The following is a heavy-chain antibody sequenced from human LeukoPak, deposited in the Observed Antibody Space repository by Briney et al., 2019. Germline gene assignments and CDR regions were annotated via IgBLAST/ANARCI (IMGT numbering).Heavy chain of an antibody. CDR1: GFTFSSYS. V-gene: IGHV3-21*01. Sequence: GGSLRLSCAASGFTFSSYSMNWVRQAPGKGLEWVSSISSSSYIYYADSVKGRFTISRDNAKNPLYLQMNSLRAEDTAVHYCARMVRGPESYYFDYWGQGTLVTVSS. D-gene: IGHD3-10*01. CDR3: ARMVRGPESYYFDY. J-gene: IGHJ4*02. CDR2: ISSSSYI.